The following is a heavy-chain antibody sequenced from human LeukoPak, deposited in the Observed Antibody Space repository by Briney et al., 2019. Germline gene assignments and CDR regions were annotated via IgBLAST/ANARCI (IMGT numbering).Heavy chain of an antibody. V-gene: IGHV3-21*01. CDR1: VFTFSSCS. CDR3: ARVWFGEFGYYFDY. D-gene: IGHD3-10*01. Sequence: GGCLRLSRAASVFTFSSCSMNWVRQTPGKGREWVLSISSSSSYIYYADSVKGRFTISRDNAKNSLYLQMSRLRDEDAAVYYCARVWFGEFGYYFDYWGRGTVVTVSS. CDR2: ISSSSSYI. J-gene: IGHJ4*02.